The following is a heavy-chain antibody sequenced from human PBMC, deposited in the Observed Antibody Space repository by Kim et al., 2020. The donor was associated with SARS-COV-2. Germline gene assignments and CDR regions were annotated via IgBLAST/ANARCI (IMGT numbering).Heavy chain of an antibody. CDR1: GGTFSSYA. J-gene: IGHJ4*02. Sequence: SVKVSCKASGGTFSSYAISWVRQAPGQGLEWMGGIIPIFGTANYAQKFQGRVTNTAVESTSTAYMELSSLRSEDTAVYYCARSLYGSSWYVRGRAPSPPDYWGQGTLVTVSS. CDR2: IIPIFGTA. V-gene: IGHV1-69*13. CDR3: ARSLYGSSWYVRGRAPSPPDY. D-gene: IGHD6-13*01.